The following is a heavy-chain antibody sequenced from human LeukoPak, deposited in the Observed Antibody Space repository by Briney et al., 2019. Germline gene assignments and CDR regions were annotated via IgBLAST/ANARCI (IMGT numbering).Heavy chain of an antibody. Sequence: SETLSLTCTVSGGSISPYYWSWIRQPAGKGLGWIGRIYSSGNTDYNPSLKGRVTISVDKSKNQSSLKLSSVTAADTAVYYCAREGSGSYYNVVFDFWGQGTLVTVSS. J-gene: IGHJ4*02. CDR2: IYSSGNT. CDR1: GGSISPYY. V-gene: IGHV4-4*07. D-gene: IGHD3-10*01. CDR3: AREGSGSYYNVVFDF.